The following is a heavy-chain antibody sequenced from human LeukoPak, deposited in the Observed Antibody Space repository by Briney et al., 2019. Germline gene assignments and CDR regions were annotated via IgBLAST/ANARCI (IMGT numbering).Heavy chain of an antibody. D-gene: IGHD5-24*01. J-gene: IGHJ6*02. Sequence: ASVKVSCKASGYTFTSYDMYWVRQAPGQRLEWMGWIIVGNGNTKYSQKLQGRVTMTTDTSTSTAYMELRSLRSDDTAVYYCARDRTIHGMDVWGQGATVTVSS. V-gene: IGHV1-3*01. CDR1: GYTFTSYD. CDR2: IIVGNGNT. CDR3: ARDRTIHGMDV.